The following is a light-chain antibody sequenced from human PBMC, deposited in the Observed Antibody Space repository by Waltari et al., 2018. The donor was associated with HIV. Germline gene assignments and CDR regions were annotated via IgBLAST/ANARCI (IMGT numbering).Light chain of an antibody. CDR1: KLGDKY. Sequence: SFELTQPHSASVSPGQTATIPCSADKLGDKYVCWYQQKAGQSPVLVIYEDFKRPSGIPERFSGSNSGNTATLTISETQALDEADYYCQAWDSSTLVFGGGTKLTVL. CDR3: QAWDSSTLV. CDR2: EDF. J-gene: IGLJ2*01. V-gene: IGLV3-1*01.